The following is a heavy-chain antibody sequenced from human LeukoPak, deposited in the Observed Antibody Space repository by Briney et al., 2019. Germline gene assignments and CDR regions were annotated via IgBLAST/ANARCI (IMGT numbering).Heavy chain of an antibody. CDR2: ISSSSSYI. CDR3: AREGLGITIFGVVTYYYGMDV. D-gene: IGHD3-3*01. J-gene: IGHJ6*02. CDR1: GFTFSSYS. V-gene: IGHV3-21*01. Sequence: GGSLRLSCAASGFTFSSYSMNWVRQAPGKGLEWVSSISSSSSYIYYADSVKGRFTISRDNAKNSLYLQMNSLRAEDTAVYYCAREGLGITIFGVVTYYYGMDVWGQGTTVTVSS.